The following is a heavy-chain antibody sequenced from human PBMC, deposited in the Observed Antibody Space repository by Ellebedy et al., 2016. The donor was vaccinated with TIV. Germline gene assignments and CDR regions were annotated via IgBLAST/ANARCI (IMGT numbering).Heavy chain of an antibody. CDR2: INQDGSEK. D-gene: IGHD1-26*01. V-gene: IGHV3-7*01. Sequence: GGSLRLSXAASGFTFSTYWMSWVRQAPGKGLEWVANINQDGSEKYYVDSVRGRFSISRDNAKNSLSLQMNSLRDEDTAVYYCARDRVGASVYWGRGTLVTVSS. CDR3: ARDRVGASVY. CDR1: GFTFSTYW. J-gene: IGHJ4*02.